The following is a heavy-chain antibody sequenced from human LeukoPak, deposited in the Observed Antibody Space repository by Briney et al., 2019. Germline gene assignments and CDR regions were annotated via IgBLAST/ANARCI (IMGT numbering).Heavy chain of an antibody. V-gene: IGHV4-39*07. Sequence: PSETLSLTCTVSGGSISSSSYYWGWVRQPPGKGLEWIGSIYYSGSTYYNPSLKSRVTISVDTSKNQFSLKLSSVTAADTAVYYCARAGNPTSYYDFWSGLNCFDPWGQGTLVTVSS. CDR1: GGSISSSSYY. CDR2: IYYSGST. D-gene: IGHD3-3*01. J-gene: IGHJ5*02. CDR3: ARAGNPTSYYDFWSGLNCFDP.